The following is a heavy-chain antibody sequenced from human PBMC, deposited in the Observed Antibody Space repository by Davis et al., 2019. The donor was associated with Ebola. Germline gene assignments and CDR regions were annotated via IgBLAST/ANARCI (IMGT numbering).Heavy chain of an antibody. V-gene: IGHV4-34*01. J-gene: IGHJ4*02. CDR2: IYYSGST. CDR1: GGSFSGYY. CDR3: ARETGYYYDSSGYYASYYFDY. D-gene: IGHD3-22*01. Sequence: SQTLSLTCAVYGGSFSGYYWGWIRQPPGKGLEWIGSIYYSGSTYYNPSLKSRVTISVDTSKNQFTLKLSSVTAADTAVYYCARETGYYYDSSGYYASYYFDYWGQGTLVTVSS.